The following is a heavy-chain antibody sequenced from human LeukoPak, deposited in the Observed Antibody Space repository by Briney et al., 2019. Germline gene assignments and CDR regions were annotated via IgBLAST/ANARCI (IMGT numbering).Heavy chain of an antibody. CDR3: AKDAYSRGDY. D-gene: IGHD2-21*01. CDR1: GFTFSNYA. J-gene: IGHJ4*02. V-gene: IGHV3-23*01. Sequence: GGSLRLSCAASGFTFSNYAMNWVRQAPGKGLEWVSAISGSGVSTYSADSVKGRFTISRDNAENSLYLQMNSLRGDDTALYYCAKDAYSRGDYWGQGTLVTVSS. CDR2: ISGSGVST.